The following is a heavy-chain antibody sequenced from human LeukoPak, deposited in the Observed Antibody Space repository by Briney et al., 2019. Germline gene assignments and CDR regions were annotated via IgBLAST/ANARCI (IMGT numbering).Heavy chain of an antibody. CDR2: ISGSGGST. CDR1: GFTFSSYA. D-gene: IGHD2-2*01. CDR3: AKDCYCSPLIPYCSSTSCYDY. J-gene: IGHJ4*02. V-gene: IGHV3-23*01. Sequence: PGGSLRLSCAASGFTFSSYAMSWVRQAPGKGLEWVSAISGSGGSTYYADSVKGRFTISRDNSKNTLYLQMNSLRAEDTAVYYCAKDCYCSPLIPYCSSTSCYDYWGQGTLVTVSS.